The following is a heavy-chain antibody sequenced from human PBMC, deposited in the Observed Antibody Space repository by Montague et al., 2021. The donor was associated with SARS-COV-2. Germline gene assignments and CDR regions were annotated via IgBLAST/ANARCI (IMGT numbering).Heavy chain of an antibody. CDR1: GDSVSSNSAT. Sequence: CAISGDSVSSNSATWHWLRRSPSRGLEWLGRTCYRSRWPNDYAVSVRSRIIINPDTSTNQFSLQLSSVTPEDTAVYFCARERWAVGVSFDYWGQGTLVTVSS. CDR3: ARERWAVGVSFDY. D-gene: IGHD1-26*01. CDR2: TCYRSRWPN. V-gene: IGHV6-1*01. J-gene: IGHJ4*02.